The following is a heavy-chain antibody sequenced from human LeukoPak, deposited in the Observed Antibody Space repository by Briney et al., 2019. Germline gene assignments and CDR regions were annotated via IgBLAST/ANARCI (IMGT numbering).Heavy chain of an antibody. D-gene: IGHD3-10*01. CDR1: GFIFSNYD. CDR2: ISLDGSDI. V-gene: IGHV3-30*18. Sequence: GGSLRLSCAGSGFIFSNYDMHWVRQAPGKGLEWVAVISLDGSDIYYAESVKGRFTISRDNSMNTLYLEMNNLTDEDTAVYYCAKDSADFYGSGSYYNNWFDPWGQGTLVTVSS. J-gene: IGHJ5*02. CDR3: AKDSADFYGSGSYYNNWFDP.